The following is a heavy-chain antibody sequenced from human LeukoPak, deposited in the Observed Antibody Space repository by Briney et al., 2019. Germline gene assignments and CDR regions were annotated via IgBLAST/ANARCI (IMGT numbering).Heavy chain of an antibody. D-gene: IGHD2-21*02. CDR1: GDSISSGDYY. V-gene: IGHV4-38-2*02. J-gene: IGHJ3*02. CDR3: ARIAGWLLWGGAFDI. Sequence: PSETLSLTCTVSGDSISSGDYYWSWIRQPPGKGLEWIGSIYHSGSTYYNPSLKSRVTISVDTSKNQFSLKLSSLTAADTAVYYCARIAGWLLWGGAFDIWGQGTMVTVSS. CDR2: IYHSGST.